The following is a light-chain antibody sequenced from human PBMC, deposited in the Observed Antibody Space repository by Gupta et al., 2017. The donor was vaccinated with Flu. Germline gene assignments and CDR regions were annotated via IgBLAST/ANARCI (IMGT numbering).Light chain of an antibody. V-gene: IGKV3-11*01. CDR2: DAS. CDR3: QQRSNWPLT. CDR1: QSVSSY. Sequence: IVLTQSPATLTLSPGERATISCRASQSVSSYLAWYQQKPGQAPRLLIYDASNRATGIPARFSGSGSGTDFTLTISNLEPEDFAIYYCQQRSNWPLTFGGGTKVEIE. J-gene: IGKJ4*01.